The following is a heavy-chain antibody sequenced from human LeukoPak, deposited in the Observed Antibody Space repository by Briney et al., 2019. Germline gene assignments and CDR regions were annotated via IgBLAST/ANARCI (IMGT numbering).Heavy chain of an antibody. D-gene: IGHD2-15*01. CDR1: GGSFSGYY. J-gene: IGHJ5*02. V-gene: IGHV4-34*01. Sequence: SETLSLTCAVYGGSFSGYYWSWIRQPPGKGLEWIGEINHSGSTNYNPSLKSRVTISVDTSKNQFSLKLSSVTAADTAVYYRARAGCSGGSCYLGLGPNWFDPWGQGTLVTVSS. CDR2: INHSGST. CDR3: ARAGCSGGSCYLGLGPNWFDP.